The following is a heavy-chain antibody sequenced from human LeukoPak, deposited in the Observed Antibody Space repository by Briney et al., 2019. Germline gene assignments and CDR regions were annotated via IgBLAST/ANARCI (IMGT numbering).Heavy chain of an antibody. J-gene: IGHJ2*01. CDR2: ISGYNGNT. D-gene: IGHD4-23*01. CDR3: ARDERAQGGNLGYFDL. Sequence: ASVKVSCKASGYTFTIYGISWVRQAPGQGLEWMGWISGYNGNTNNAQKFQGRVTMTTDTSTSTAYMELRSLRSDDTAVYYCARDERAQGGNLGYFDLWGRGTLVTVSS. CDR1: GYTFTIYG. V-gene: IGHV1-18*01.